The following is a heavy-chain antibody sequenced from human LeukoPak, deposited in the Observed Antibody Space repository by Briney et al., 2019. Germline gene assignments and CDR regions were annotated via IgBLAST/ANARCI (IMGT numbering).Heavy chain of an antibody. CDR1: AFTFSSYS. V-gene: IGHV3-21*01. D-gene: IGHD3-22*01. CDR3: ARGRAWGDYYDSSGYRHFDY. CDR2: ISSSSSYI. Sequence: PGGSLRRYCAAPAFTFSSYSMNWVRQAPGKGLEWVSSISSSSSYIYYADSVKGRFTISRDNAKNPLYLQMHSLRAEDTAVYYCARGRAWGDYYDSSGYRHFDYWGQGTLVTVSS. J-gene: IGHJ4*02.